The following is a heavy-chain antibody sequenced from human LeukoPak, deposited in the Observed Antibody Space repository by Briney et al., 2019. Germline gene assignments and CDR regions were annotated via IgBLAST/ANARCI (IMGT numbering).Heavy chain of an antibody. CDR2: ISSSSSYI. V-gene: IGHV3-21*01. D-gene: IGHD6-13*01. CDR3: ARDPSDSSSWPFDY. CDR1: GFTFCSYS. J-gene: IGHJ4*02. Sequence: GGSLRLSCAASGFTFCSYSMDCVCQAPGKGLEWVSSISSSSSYIYYADSVKGRFTISRNNAKNSLYLQMNSLRAEDTAVYYCARDPSDSSSWPFDYWGQGTLVTVSS.